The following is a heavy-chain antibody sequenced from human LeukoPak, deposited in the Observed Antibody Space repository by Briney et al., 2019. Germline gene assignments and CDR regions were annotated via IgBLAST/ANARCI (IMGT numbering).Heavy chain of an antibody. CDR2: IYPGDSDT. J-gene: IGHJ4*02. Sequence: GESLKISCKGSGHSFTSYWIGWVRQMPGKGLEWMGIIYPGDSDTRYSPSFQGQVTISADKSISTAYLQWSSLKASDTAMYYCARSHPDRLYDSRYYFDYWGQGTLVTVSS. D-gene: IGHD3-22*01. CDR1: GHSFTSYW. V-gene: IGHV5-51*01. CDR3: ARSHPDRLYDSRYYFDY.